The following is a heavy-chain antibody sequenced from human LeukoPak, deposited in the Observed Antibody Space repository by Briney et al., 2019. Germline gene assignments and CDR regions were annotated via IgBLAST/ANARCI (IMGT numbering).Heavy chain of an antibody. CDR1: GFTFSSYS. D-gene: IGHD3-10*01. Sequence: GGSLRLSCAASGFTFSSYSMNWVRQAPGKGLEWVSYISSSSSTIYYADSVKGRFTISRDNAKNSLYLQMNSLRAEDTAVYYCARDTVRGGGHILTSTGYIDWGQGTLVTVSS. J-gene: IGHJ4*02. CDR3: ARDTVRGGGHILTSTGYID. CDR2: ISSSSSTI. V-gene: IGHV3-48*01.